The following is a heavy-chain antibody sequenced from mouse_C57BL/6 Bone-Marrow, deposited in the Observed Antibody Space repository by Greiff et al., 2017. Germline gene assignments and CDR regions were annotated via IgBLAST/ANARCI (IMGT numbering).Heavy chain of an antibody. V-gene: IGHV5-6*01. J-gene: IGHJ2*01. Sequence: EVQRVESGGDLVMPGGSLKLSCAASGFTFSSYGMSWVRQTPDQRLEWVATISSGGSYTYYPDSVKGRFTISRDNAKNTLYLQMSSLKSEDTAMYYCARRMVTTFDVWGKGTTLTVSS. D-gene: IGHD2-2*01. CDR2: ISSGGSYT. CDR1: GFTFSSYG. CDR3: ARRMVTTFDV.